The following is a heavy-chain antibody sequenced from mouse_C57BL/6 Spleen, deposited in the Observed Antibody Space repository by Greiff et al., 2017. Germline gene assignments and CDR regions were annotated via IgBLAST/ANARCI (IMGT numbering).Heavy chain of an antibody. CDR1: GYTFTSYW. CDR2: IHPNSGST. J-gene: IGHJ2*01. V-gene: IGHV1-64*01. Sequence: VQLQQPGAELVKPGASVKLSCKASGYTFTSYWLHWVKQRPGQGLEWIGMIHPNSGSTNYNEKFKSKATLTVDKSSSTAYLQLSSLTSEDSAVYYCAREGVLLGDYWGQGTTLTVSS. CDR3: AREGVLLGDY. D-gene: IGHD2-1*01.